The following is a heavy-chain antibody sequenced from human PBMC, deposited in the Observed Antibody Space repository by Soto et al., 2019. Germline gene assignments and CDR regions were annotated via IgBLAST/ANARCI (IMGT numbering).Heavy chain of an antibody. Sequence: GGSLRLSCAASGFTFSSYSMNWVRQAPGKGLEWVASISSNSSYRYYADSVKGRFTISRDNAKNSLYLQMNSLRAEDTAVYYCTSVVGTVDAFDIWGQGTMVTVSS. V-gene: IGHV3-21*01. CDR2: ISSNSSYR. CDR1: GFTFSSYS. D-gene: IGHD2-15*01. CDR3: TSVVGTVDAFDI. J-gene: IGHJ3*02.